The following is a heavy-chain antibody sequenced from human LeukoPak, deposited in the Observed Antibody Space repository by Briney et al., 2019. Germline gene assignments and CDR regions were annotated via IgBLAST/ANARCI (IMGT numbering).Heavy chain of an antibody. J-gene: IGHJ4*02. V-gene: IGHV4-30-4*01. Sequence: PSETLSLTCIVSGGSISSGDHYWSWIRQPPGKGLEWIGHIHYSGSTYYNPSLKSRLTISVDTSKNQFSLNLKSVTAADTAVYYCARDTVHRVAAVEGSYWGQGTLVTVPS. CDR1: GGSISSGDHY. CDR3: ARDTVHRVAAVEGSY. D-gene: IGHD6-13*01. CDR2: IHYSGST.